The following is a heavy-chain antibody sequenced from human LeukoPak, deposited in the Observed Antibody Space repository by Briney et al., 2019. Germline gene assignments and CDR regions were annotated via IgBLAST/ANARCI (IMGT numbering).Heavy chain of an antibody. CDR3: AREVYYYDSSGYYPFDY. J-gene: IGHJ4*02. V-gene: IGHV1-18*01. D-gene: IGHD3-22*01. Sequence: ASVKVSCKASGYTFTSYGISWVRQAPGQGLEWMGWISAYNGNTNYAQKPQGRVTMTTDTSTSTAYMELRSLRSDDTAVYYCAREVYYYDSSGYYPFDYWGQGTLVTVSS. CDR1: GYTFTSYG. CDR2: ISAYNGNT.